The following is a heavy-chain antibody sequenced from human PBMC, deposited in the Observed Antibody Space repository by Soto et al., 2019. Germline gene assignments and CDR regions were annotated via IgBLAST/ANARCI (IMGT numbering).Heavy chain of an antibody. V-gene: IGHV3-74*01. CDR3: ARVPYCSSTSCYSYFDY. CDR2: ISNDGSST. D-gene: IGHD2-2*01. CDR1: GFTFSSDW. Sequence: EMQLVESGGGLVQPGGSLRLSCAASGFTFSSDWMHWVRQAPGKGLVWVSRISNDGSSTSYADSVTGRFTISRDNAENSLFLQVNSLRAADTAVYYCARVPYCSSTSCYSYFDYWGQGTLVTVSS. J-gene: IGHJ4*02.